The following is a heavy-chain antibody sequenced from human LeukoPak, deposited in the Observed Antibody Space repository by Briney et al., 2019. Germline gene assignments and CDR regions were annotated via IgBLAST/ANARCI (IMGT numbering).Heavy chain of an antibody. CDR1: GGSISSNSNY. V-gene: IGHV4-39*01. CDR2: ISYGGST. J-gene: IGHJ4*02. D-gene: IGHD2-21*01. CDR3: ARQALWFFDH. Sequence: NASETLSLTCTVSGGSISSNSNYWAWIRQPPGTGLEWIGSISYGGSTYYSPSLESRITISVDTSKNQSSLRLSSVTAADTAVYYCARQALWFFDHWGQGTLVTVSS.